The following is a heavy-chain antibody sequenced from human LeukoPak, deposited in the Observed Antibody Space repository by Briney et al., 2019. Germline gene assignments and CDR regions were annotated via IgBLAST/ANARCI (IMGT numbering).Heavy chain of an antibody. CDR2: IIPIFGTA. CDR1: GGTFSSYA. CDR3: ATGSEWPAYYFDY. D-gene: IGHD3-3*01. V-gene: IGHV1-69*06. Sequence: GASVKVSCKASGGTFSSYAISWVRQAPGQGLEWMGGIIPIFGTANYAQKLQGRVTITADKSTSTAYMELSSLRSEDTAVHYCATGSEWPAYYFDYWGQGTLVTVSS. J-gene: IGHJ4*02.